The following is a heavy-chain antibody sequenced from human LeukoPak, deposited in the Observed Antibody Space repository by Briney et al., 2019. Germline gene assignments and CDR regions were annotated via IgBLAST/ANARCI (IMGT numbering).Heavy chain of an antibody. J-gene: IGHJ4*02. V-gene: IGHV4-59*10. CDR3: ARGGSSTFDY. Sequence: PSETLSLTCAVYGGSFSGYYWSWIRQPPGKGLEWIGRIYTSGSTNYNPSLKSRVTMSVDTSKNQFSLELSSVTAADTAVYYCARGGSSTFDYWGQGTLVTVSS. CDR2: IYTSGST. CDR1: GGSFSGYY. D-gene: IGHD1-26*01.